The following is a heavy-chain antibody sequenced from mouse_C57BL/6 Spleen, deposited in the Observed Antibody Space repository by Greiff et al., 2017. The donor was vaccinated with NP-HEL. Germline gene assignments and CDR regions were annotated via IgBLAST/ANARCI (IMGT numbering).Heavy chain of an antibody. CDR3: ARNSRGWYFDV. J-gene: IGHJ1*03. CDR2: IHPNSGST. V-gene: IGHV1-64*01. D-gene: IGHD1-1*01. Sequence: VQLQQPGAELVKPGASVKLSCKASGYTFTSYWMHWVKQRPGQGLEWIGMIHPNSGSTNYNEKFKSKATLTVDKSSSTAYMQLSSLTSEDSAVYYCARNSRGWYFDVWGTGTTVTVSS. CDR1: GYTFTSYW.